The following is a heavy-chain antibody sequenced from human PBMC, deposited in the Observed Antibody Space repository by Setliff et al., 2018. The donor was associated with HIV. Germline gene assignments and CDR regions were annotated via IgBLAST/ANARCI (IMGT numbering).Heavy chain of an antibody. CDR3: ARDHPYFCSSTSCSFLDY. Sequence: ASVKVSCKSSGYTFTAYYIHWVRQAPGQGLEWMGRIIPNSGGTNHAQNFQGRVTMTTDTSTSTAYMGLRSLRSDDTAVYYCARDHPYFCSSTSCSFLDYWGQGTLVTVSS. D-gene: IGHD2-2*01. CDR1: GYTFTAYY. CDR2: IIPNSGGT. J-gene: IGHJ4*02. V-gene: IGHV1-2*06.